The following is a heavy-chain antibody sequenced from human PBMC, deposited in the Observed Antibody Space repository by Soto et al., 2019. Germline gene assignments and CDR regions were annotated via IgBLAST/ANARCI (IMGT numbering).Heavy chain of an antibody. CDR1: GYTFTGYY. J-gene: IGHJ4*02. D-gene: IGHD3-9*01. Sequence: ASVKVSCKASGYTFTGYYMHWVRQAPGQGLEWMGWINPNSGGTNYAQKFQGWVTMTRDTSISTAYMELSRLRSDDTAVYYCAREYYDILTGYYRGGSHYFDHWDQGTLVTVSS. V-gene: IGHV1-2*04. CDR2: INPNSGGT. CDR3: AREYYDILTGYYRGGSHYFDH.